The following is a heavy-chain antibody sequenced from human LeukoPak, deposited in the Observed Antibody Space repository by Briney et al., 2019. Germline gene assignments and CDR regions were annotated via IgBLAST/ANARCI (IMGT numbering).Heavy chain of an antibody. CDR2: ISSSSYI. J-gene: IGHJ4*02. Sequence: PGGSLRLSCAASGFTFSSYSMNWVRQAPGKGLEWVSSISSSSYIYYADSVKGRFTISRDNAKNSLYLQMNSLRAEDTAVYYCARAPGAGSDFDYWGQGNLVTVSS. D-gene: IGHD1-26*01. V-gene: IGHV3-21*01. CDR1: GFTFSSYS. CDR3: ARAPGAGSDFDY.